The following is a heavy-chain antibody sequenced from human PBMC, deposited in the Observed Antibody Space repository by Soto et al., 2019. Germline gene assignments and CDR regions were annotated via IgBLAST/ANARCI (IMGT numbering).Heavy chain of an antibody. J-gene: IGHJ4*02. CDR3: ARKGNYYDSSGYGY. CDR2: INHSGST. Sequence: PSETLSLTCAVYGGSFSGYYWSWIRQPPGEGVEWNGEINHSGSTNYTPSLKSRVTISVDTSKNQFSLKLSSVTAAVTAVYYCARKGNYYDSSGYGYWGQGTLVTVSS. CDR1: GGSFSGYY. D-gene: IGHD3-22*01. V-gene: IGHV4-34*01.